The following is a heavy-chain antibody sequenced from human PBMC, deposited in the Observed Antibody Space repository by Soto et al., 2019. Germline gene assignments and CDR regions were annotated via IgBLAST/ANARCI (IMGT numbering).Heavy chain of an antibody. CDR3: AKDHGGPNYGDYVTNWFDP. CDR1: GFTFSSYG. Sequence: QVQLVESGGGVVQPGRSLRLSCAASGFTFSSYGMHWVRQAPGKGLEWVAVISYDGSNKYYADSVKGRFTISRDNSKNTLYLQMNSLRAEDTAVYYCAKDHGGPNYGDYVTNWFDPWGQGTLVTVSS. V-gene: IGHV3-30*18. J-gene: IGHJ5*02. D-gene: IGHD4-17*01. CDR2: ISYDGSNK.